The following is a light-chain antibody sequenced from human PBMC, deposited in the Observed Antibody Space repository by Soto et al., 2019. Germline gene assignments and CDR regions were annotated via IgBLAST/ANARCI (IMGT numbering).Light chain of an antibody. CDR2: GYN. J-gene: IGLJ1*01. V-gene: IGLV1-40*01. Sequence: QSVLTQPPSVSGAPGQRVTISCTGNNSNIGAGYDVHWYQQLPGTAPKLLIYGYNNRPSGVPDRFSGSKSGTSASLAITGLQAEDEAAYYCQSYDRRLSGDVFGPGTKLTVL. CDR3: QSYDRRLSGDV. CDR1: NSNIGAGYD.